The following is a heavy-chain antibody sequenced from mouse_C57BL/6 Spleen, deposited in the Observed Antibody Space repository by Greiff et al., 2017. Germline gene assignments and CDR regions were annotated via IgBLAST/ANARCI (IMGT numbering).Heavy chain of an antibody. D-gene: IGHD2-2*01. CDR1: GYTFTSYW. CDR2: IDPSDSET. Sequence: QVQLQQPGAELVRPGSSVKLSCKASGYTFTSYWMHWVKQRPIQGLEWIGNIDPSDSETHYTQKFQDKATLTVDKSSSTAYMQLSSLTSEDSAVYYGARYGYCDARDYWGQGTSVTVSS. J-gene: IGHJ4*01. V-gene: IGHV1-52*01. CDR3: ARYGYCDARDY.